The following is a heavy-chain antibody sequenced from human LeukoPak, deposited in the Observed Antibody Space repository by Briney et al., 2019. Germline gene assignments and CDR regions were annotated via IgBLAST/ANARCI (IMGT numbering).Heavy chain of an antibody. CDR2: IHYSGNT. Sequence: SETLSLTCIVSGGSIRNYYWNWIRQSPGKRLEWIGFIHYSGNTHYRPTLRSRVTMSVDTSKNQFSLKLTAVTAADTAVYFCARGGDSSGYLNHYYYGMDVWGQGTTVTVSS. CDR3: ARGGDSSGYLNHYYYGMDV. J-gene: IGHJ6*02. CDR1: GGSIRNYY. D-gene: IGHD3-22*01. V-gene: IGHV4-59*08.